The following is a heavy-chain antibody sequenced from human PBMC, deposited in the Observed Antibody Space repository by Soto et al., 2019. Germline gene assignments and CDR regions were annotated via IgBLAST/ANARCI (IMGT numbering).Heavy chain of an antibody. CDR3: ARVGSKPLHHAQWLVLDY. D-gene: IGHD6-19*01. CDR2: MNPNSGNT. Sequence: QVQLVQSGAEVKKPGASVKVSCKASGYTFTSYDINWVRQATGQGLEWMGWMNPNSGNTGYAQKFQGRVTMTRNTSISTAYMELSSLRSEDTAVYYCARVGSKPLHHAQWLVLDYWGQGTLVTVSS. CDR1: GYTFTSYD. J-gene: IGHJ4*02. V-gene: IGHV1-8*01.